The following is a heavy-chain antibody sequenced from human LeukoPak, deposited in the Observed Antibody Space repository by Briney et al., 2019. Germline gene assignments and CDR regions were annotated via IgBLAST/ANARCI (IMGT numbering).Heavy chain of an antibody. CDR2: MNPNSGNT. J-gene: IGHJ4*02. CDR3: ARSTYYCGSGSYYNEY. CDR1: GYTFTSYD. D-gene: IGHD3-10*01. Sequence: GASVKVSCKASGYTFTSYDINWVRQATGQGLEWMGWMNPNSGNTGYAQKFQGRVTMTRNTSISTAYMELSSLRSEDTAVYYCARSTYYCGSGSYYNEYWGQGTLVTVSS. V-gene: IGHV1-8*01.